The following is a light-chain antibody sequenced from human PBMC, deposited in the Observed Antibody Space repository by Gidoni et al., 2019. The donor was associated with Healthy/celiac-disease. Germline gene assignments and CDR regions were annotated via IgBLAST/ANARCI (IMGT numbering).Light chain of an antibody. J-gene: IGKJ3*01. CDR2: AAS. CDR3: QQSYSTPLFT. V-gene: IGKV1-39*01. Sequence: DIQLTKSLSYLSASVGDRVTITCRASQCISSDLHCYQQKPGQAPKRLTYAASSFQSGVPSRFSGSVSGTNFTLNISVLQPEDFATYYCQQSYSTPLFTFXPXTNVDI. CDR1: QCISSD.